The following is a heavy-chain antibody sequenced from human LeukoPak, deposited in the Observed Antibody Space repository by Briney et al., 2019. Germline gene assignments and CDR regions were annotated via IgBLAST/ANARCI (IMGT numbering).Heavy chain of an antibody. CDR3: ARARLYFDY. CDR1: GGSVSSGSYY. J-gene: IGHJ4*02. CDR2: IYYSGST. Sequence: PSETLSLTCTVSGGSVSSGSYYWSWIRQPPGKGLEWIGYIYYSGSTNYNPSLKSRVTISVDTSKNQFSLKLSSVTAADTAVYYCARARLYFDYWGQGTLVTVSS. V-gene: IGHV4-61*01.